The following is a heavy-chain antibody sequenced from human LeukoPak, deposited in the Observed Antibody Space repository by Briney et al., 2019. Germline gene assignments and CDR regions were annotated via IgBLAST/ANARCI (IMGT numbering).Heavy chain of an antibody. CDR1: GGSISSGDYD. CDR3: AISGGTSGNFDY. V-gene: IGHV4-30-4*01. J-gene: IGHJ4*02. D-gene: IGHD1-1*01. CDR2: IYYGGST. Sequence: SETLSLTCTVSGGSISSGDYDWSWIRQPPGKGLEWIGYIYYGGSTYYNPSLKSRVTISVDTSKNQFSLRLSSVTAADTAVYYCAISGGTSGNFDYWGQGTLVTVSS.